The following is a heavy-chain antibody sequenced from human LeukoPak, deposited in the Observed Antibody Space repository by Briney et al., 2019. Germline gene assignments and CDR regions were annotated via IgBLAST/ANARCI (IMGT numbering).Heavy chain of an antibody. Sequence: PSETLSLTCAVYGGSFSGYYWSWIRQPPGKGLEWIGEINHSGSTNYNPSLKSRVTISVDTSKNQFSLKLSSVTAADTAVYYCARGLLLWFGELLYSNWFDPWGQGTLVTVSS. CDR3: ARGLLLWFGELLYSNWFDP. J-gene: IGHJ5*02. V-gene: IGHV4-34*01. CDR2: INHSGST. D-gene: IGHD3-10*01. CDR1: GGSFSGYY.